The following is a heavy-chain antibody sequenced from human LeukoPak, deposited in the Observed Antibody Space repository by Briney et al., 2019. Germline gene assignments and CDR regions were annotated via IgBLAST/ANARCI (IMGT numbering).Heavy chain of an antibody. J-gene: IGHJ4*02. Sequence: QPGGSLSLSCAASGFTFSSYAMSWVRQAPGKGLEWVSAISGSGGSTYYAGSEKGRFTISRDNSKNTLYLQMNSLRAEDTAVYYCAKANTVTTFDYWGQGTLVTVSS. V-gene: IGHV3-23*01. CDR1: GFTFSSYA. CDR2: ISGSGGST. CDR3: AKANTVTTFDY. D-gene: IGHD4-17*01.